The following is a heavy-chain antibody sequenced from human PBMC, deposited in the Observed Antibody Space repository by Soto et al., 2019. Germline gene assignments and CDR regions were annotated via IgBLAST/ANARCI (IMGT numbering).Heavy chain of an antibody. CDR1: GASIRRYY. CDR2: IDYSGST. J-gene: IGHJ6*02. V-gene: IGHV4-59*01. D-gene: IGHD3-3*01. Sequence: KSSETLSLTCSVSGASIRRYYWCWIRQSAGKGLEWIGNIDYSGSTNYNPSLKSRVTISAETSKNQFSLKLSSVTAADTAIYYCTRVYDFWSNYCFPMDVWGQGTTVTVSS. CDR3: TRVYDFWSNYCFPMDV.